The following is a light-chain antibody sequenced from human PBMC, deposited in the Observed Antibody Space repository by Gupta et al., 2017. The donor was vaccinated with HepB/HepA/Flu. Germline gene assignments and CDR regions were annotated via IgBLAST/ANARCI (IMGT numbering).Light chain of an antibody. CDR3: SSYTDSDTRI. CDR2: DVS. J-gene: IGLJ2*01. V-gene: IGLV2-14*03. Sequence: QSALTQPASVSGSHGQSITISCTGTSSDIGGYIYVSWYQHHPGKAPKLMIYDVSNRPSGVSNRFSGSRSVNTASLTISGLQAEDEADYYCSSYTDSDTRIFGGGTKLTVL. CDR1: SSDIGGYIY.